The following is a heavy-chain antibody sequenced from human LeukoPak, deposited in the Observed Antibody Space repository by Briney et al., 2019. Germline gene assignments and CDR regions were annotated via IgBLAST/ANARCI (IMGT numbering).Heavy chain of an antibody. D-gene: IGHD3-22*01. V-gene: IGHV4-61*02. J-gene: IGHJ4*02. Sequence: SETLSLTCTVSGNSISSGDNYWSWIRQPAGKGLEWIGRIYTSGSTNYNPSLKSRVTISGDTSKNQFSLRLSSVTTADTAVYYCARASYSYDINGWVPFDYWGQGTLVTVSS. CDR3: ARASYSYDINGWVPFDY. CDR2: IYTSGST. CDR1: GNSISSGDNY.